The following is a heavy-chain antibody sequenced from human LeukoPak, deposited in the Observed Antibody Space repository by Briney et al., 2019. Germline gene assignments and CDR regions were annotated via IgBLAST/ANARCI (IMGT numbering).Heavy chain of an antibody. D-gene: IGHD3-10*01. Sequence: SVKVSCKASGGTFSSYAISWVRQAPGQGLEWMGGIIPIFDTANYAQKFQGRVTITADESTSTAYMELSSLRSEDTAVYYCARGQYYYGSGSGYYYGMDVWGKGTTVTVSS. CDR3: ARGQYYYGSGSGYYYGMDV. V-gene: IGHV1-69*13. CDR1: GGTFSSYA. J-gene: IGHJ6*04. CDR2: IIPIFDTA.